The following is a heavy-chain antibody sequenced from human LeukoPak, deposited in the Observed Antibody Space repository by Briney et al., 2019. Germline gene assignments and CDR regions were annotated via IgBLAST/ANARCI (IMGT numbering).Heavy chain of an antibody. D-gene: IGHD2-2*01. CDR1: GGSSSGYY. CDR3: ARAGNIVVVPAAKVPWDH. J-gene: IGHJ4*02. Sequence: PSETLSLTCAVYGGSSSGYYWSWIRQPPGKGLEWIGEINHSGSTNYNPSLKSRVTISVDTSKNQFSLKLSSVTAADTAVYYCARAGNIVVVPAAKVPWDHWGQGTLVTVSS. V-gene: IGHV4-34*01. CDR2: INHSGST.